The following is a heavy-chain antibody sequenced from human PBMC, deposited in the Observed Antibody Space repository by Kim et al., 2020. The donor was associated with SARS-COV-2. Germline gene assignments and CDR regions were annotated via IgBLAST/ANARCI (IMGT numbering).Heavy chain of an antibody. CDR1: GFTFSDAW. V-gene: IGHV3-15*01. CDR2: LKSKTDGGTT. D-gene: IGHD2-2*01. Sequence: GVSLRLSCAASGFTFSDAWMNWVRQAPGKGLEWVGRLKSKTDGGTTDYAAPVNCRFTISRDDSKNTLYLQMNSLKIEDTAGYYCVTATTRCSSTNCYLAYCGQGSLVTVSS. J-gene: IGHJ4*02. CDR3: VTATTRCSSTNCYLAY.